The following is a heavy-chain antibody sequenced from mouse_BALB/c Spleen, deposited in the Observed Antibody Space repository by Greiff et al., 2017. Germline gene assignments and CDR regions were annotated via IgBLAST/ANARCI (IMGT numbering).Heavy chain of an antibody. J-gene: IGHJ3*01. V-gene: IGHV5-17*02. CDR2: ISSGSSTI. CDR3: ARPYYYGSDWFAY. Sequence: EVQLVESGGGLVQPGGSRKLSCAASGFTFSSFGMHWVRQAPEKGLEWVAYISSGSSTIYYADTVKGRFTISRDNPKNTLFLQMTSLRSEDTAMYYCARPYYYGSDWFAYWGQGTLVTVSA. D-gene: IGHD1-1*01. CDR1: GFTFSSFG.